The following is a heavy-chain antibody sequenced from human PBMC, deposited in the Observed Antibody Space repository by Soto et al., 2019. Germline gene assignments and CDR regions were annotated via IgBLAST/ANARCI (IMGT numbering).Heavy chain of an antibody. CDR2: IIPIFGTA. D-gene: IGHD2-8*01. Sequence: QVQLVQSGAEVKKPGSSVKVSCKASGGTFSSYAISWVRQAPGRGLEWMGGIIPIFGTANYAQKFQGRVTITADESTSTAYMELSSLRSEDTAVYYCARGGYCTNGVCYPSYYYGMDVWGQGTTVTVSS. J-gene: IGHJ6*02. CDR1: GGTFSSYA. V-gene: IGHV1-69*01. CDR3: ARGGYCTNGVCYPSYYYGMDV.